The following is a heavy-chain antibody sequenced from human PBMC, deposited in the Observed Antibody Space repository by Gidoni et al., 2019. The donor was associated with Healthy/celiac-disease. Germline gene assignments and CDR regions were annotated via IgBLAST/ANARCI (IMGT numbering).Heavy chain of an antibody. CDR1: GFTFSGPA. D-gene: IGHD6-19*01. Sequence: EVQLVESGGGLVQPGGSLKLSCAASGFTFSGPAMHWVRQASGKGLEWVGRIRSKANSYATAYAASVKGRFTISRDDSKNTAYLQMNSLKTEDTAVYYCTRHVLAVAGPLLNDYWGQGTLVTVSS. CDR3: TRHVLAVAGPLLNDY. V-gene: IGHV3-73*02. J-gene: IGHJ4*02. CDR2: IRSKANSYAT.